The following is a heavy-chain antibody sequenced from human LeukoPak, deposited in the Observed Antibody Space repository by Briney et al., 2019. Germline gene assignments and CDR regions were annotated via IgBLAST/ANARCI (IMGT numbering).Heavy chain of an antibody. D-gene: IGHD4-17*01. CDR3: ARDRGCYGDHPDY. Sequence: GGSLRLSCAASGFTFSSYSMNWVRQAPGKGLEWVSSISSSSSYIYYADSVKGRFTISRDNAKNSLYLQMNSLRAEDTAVYYCARDRGCYGDHPDYWGQGTLVTVSS. CDR2: ISSSSSYI. CDR1: GFTFSSYS. J-gene: IGHJ4*02. V-gene: IGHV3-21*01.